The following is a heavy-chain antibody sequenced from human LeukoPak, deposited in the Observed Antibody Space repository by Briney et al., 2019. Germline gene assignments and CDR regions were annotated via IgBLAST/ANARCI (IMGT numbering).Heavy chain of an antibody. CDR3: AREYLNWYVCYGMDV. D-gene: IGHD3-9*01. CDR1: GYTFTSYY. CDR2: INPSGGST. Sequence: GASVKVSCKASGYTFTSYYMHWVRQAPGQGLEWMGIINPSGGSTSYAQKFQGRVTITRDTSASTAYMELSSLRSEDTAVYYCAREYLNWYVCYGMDVWGQGTTVTVSS. V-gene: IGHV1-46*01. J-gene: IGHJ6*02.